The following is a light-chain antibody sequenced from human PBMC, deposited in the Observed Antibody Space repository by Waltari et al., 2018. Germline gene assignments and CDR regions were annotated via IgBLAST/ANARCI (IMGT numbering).Light chain of an antibody. CDR1: QNIESW. CDR3: QRYDSFPLS. CDR2: ETS. J-gene: IGKJ4*01. Sequence: DIQWTHSPSPLSSSVGDRVTITCRASQNIESWVAWYQQRPGKGPKLLIYETSTLEVGVPSRFIGSRSGTDFTLTISSLQPDDFSTYFCQRYDSFPLSFGGGTKVEIE. V-gene: IGKV1-5*03.